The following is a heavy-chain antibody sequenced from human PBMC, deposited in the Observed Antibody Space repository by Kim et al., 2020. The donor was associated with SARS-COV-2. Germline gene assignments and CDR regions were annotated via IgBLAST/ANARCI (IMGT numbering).Heavy chain of an antibody. Sequence: SETLSLTCAVYGGSFSGYYWSWIRQPPGKGLEWIGEINHSGSTNYNPSLKSRVTISVDTSKNQFSLKLSSVTAADTAVYYCASATGYSSINWGQGTLVTVSS. CDR3: ASATGYSSIN. J-gene: IGHJ4*02. CDR1: GGSFSGYY. CDR2: INHSGST. D-gene: IGHD6-19*01. V-gene: IGHV4-34*01.